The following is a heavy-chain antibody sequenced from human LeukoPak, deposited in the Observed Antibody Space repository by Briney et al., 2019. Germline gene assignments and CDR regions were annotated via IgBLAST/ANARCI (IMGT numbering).Heavy chain of an antibody. CDR3: ARVEDYYDSSGYYAYFDY. CDR1: GFTFSDYT. Sequence: GGSLRLSCAASGFTFSDYTMNWVRLAPGKGLEWVSSISGSSNYIYYADSVKGRFTISRDNAKNSLYLQMNSLRAEDTAVYYCARVEDYYDSSGYYAYFDYWGQGTLVTVSS. CDR2: ISGSSNYI. D-gene: IGHD3-22*01. J-gene: IGHJ4*02. V-gene: IGHV3-21*01.